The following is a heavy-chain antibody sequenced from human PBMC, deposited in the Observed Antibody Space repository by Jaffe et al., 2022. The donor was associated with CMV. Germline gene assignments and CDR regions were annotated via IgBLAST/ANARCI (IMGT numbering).Heavy chain of an antibody. CDR3: ARGLGYCSGGSCYAPNAEYFQH. Sequence: QVQLQQWGAGLLKPSETLSLTCAVYGGSFSGYYWSWIRQPPGKGLEWIGEINHSGSTNYNPSLKSRVTISVDTSKNQFSLKLSSVTAADTAVYYCARGLGYCSGGSCYAPNAEYFQHWGQGTLVTVSS. J-gene: IGHJ1*01. V-gene: IGHV4-34*01. CDR2: INHSGST. CDR1: GGSFSGYY. D-gene: IGHD2-15*01.